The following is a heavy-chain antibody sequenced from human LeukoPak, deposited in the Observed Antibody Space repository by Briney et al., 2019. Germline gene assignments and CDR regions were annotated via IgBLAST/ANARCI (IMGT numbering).Heavy chain of an antibody. Sequence: SETLSLTCTVSGGSISSGGYYWSWIRQHPGKGLKWIGYIHHSGSTYYNPSLKSRVIISVDTSKNQFSLKLNSVTAADTAVYYCASYGSGSYRFDPWGQGTLVTVSS. J-gene: IGHJ5*02. CDR1: GGSISSGGYY. V-gene: IGHV4-31*03. D-gene: IGHD3-10*01. CDR3: ASYGSGSYRFDP. CDR2: IHHSGST.